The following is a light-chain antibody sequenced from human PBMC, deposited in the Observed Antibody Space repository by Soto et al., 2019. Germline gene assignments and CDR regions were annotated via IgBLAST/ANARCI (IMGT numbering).Light chain of an antibody. J-gene: IGKJ5*01. CDR3: QQYGISGT. CDR1: QSVSNNY. CDR2: GAS. V-gene: IGKV3-20*01. Sequence: EMVVTRAPGTLPLTPEKRATLSCRASQSVSNNYLAWYQQKPGQAPRLLIYGASNRATGIPDRFSGSVSGTDFTLIISRLELEDFLVYHCQQYGISGTFGQGTQVEIK.